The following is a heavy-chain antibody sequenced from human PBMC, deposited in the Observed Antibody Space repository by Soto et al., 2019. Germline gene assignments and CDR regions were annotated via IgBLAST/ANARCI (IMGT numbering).Heavy chain of an antibody. CDR3: TRAITYYYDSSGYFYGMDV. J-gene: IGHJ6*02. CDR2: IRSKANRYAT. Sequence: EVQLVESGGGLVQPGGSLKLSCAASGITFSGSAMHWVRQASGKGLEWVGRIRSKANRYATAYAASVKGRFTISRDDSKNTAYLQMNSLKTEDTAVYYCTRAITYYYDSSGYFYGMDVWGQGTTVTVSS. D-gene: IGHD3-22*01. CDR1: GITFSGSA. V-gene: IGHV3-73*02.